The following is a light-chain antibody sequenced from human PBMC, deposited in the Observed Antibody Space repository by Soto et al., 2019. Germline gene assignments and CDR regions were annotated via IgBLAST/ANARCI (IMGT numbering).Light chain of an antibody. V-gene: IGKV1-12*01. Sequence: DIQLTQSPSSVSAYVGDRVTITCRASQGIITWLAWYQQKPGTAPQLLIYGASTLQSGVPSRFSGSGSGPDISLTINCLQPAESAVYYCQQADSCPLTFGEGTKVEIK. CDR1: QGIITW. CDR3: QQADSCPLT. CDR2: GAS. J-gene: IGKJ4*01.